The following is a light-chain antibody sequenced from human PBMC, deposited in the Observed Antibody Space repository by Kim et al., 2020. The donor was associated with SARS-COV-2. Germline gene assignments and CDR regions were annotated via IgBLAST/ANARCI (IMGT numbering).Light chain of an antibody. Sequence: GQSITIASTGTSSDVGNYNFVSWSQQNPGKAPQLLIYDVSKRTSGVSDRFSGSKSGNTASLTISGLQAEDEADYYCSSHIGSSTWVFGGGTKVTVL. V-gene: IGLV2-14*04. CDR2: DVS. CDR3: SSHIGSSTWV. CDR1: SSDVGNYNF. J-gene: IGLJ3*02.